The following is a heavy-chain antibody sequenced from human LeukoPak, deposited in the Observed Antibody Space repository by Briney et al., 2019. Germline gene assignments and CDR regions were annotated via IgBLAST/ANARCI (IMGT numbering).Heavy chain of an antibody. J-gene: IGHJ5*02. CDR1: GGPFSNYA. V-gene: IGHV1-8*02. D-gene: IGHD3-10*01. Sequence: GSSVKVSCKASGGPFSNYAINWVRQATGQGLEWMGWMNPNSGNTGYAQKFQGRVTMTRNTSISTAYMELSSLRSEDTAVYYCARSLLWFGELLSFNAFDPWGQGTLVTVSS. CDR3: ARSLLWFGELLSFNAFDP. CDR2: MNPNSGNT.